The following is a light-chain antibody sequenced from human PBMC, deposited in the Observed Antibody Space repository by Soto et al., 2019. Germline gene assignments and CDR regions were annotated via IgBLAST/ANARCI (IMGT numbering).Light chain of an antibody. Sequence: EIVLTQSPATLSLSPGERATLSCRASQSVSSYLAWYQQKPGQAPRLLIYGASTRATGIPARFSGSGSGTEFTLTISSPQSEDFAVYYCQEYNNWHPITFGGGTKVDIK. CDR1: QSVSSY. J-gene: IGKJ4*01. CDR2: GAS. V-gene: IGKV3-15*01. CDR3: QEYNNWHPIT.